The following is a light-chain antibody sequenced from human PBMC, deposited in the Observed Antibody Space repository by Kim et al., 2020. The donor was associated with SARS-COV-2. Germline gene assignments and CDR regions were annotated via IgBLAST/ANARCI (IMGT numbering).Light chain of an antibody. CDR3: AAWDDSLNGVI. Sequence: GQGVTIPGSGSRANIGSNAVNWYQQLPGTAPKLLIYSDDHRPSGVPDRFAGSKAGTSASLAIRGLQSEDEADYYCAAWDDSLNGVIFGGGTQLTVL. CDR1: RANIGSNA. V-gene: IGLV1-44*01. J-gene: IGLJ2*01. CDR2: SDD.